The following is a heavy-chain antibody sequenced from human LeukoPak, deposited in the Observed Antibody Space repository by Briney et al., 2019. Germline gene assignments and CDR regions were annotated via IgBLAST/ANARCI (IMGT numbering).Heavy chain of an antibody. V-gene: IGHV4-34*01. D-gene: IGHD2/OR15-2a*01. CDR3: ARLIDGVLSYFDY. CDR2: INHSGST. J-gene: IGHJ4*02. CDR1: GGSFSGYY. Sequence: PSETLSLTCAVYGGSFSGYYWSWIRQPPGKGLEWIGEINHSGSTNYNPSLKGRVTISLDTSKNQFSLSLSSVTAADTAVYYCARLIDGVLSYFDYWGQGTLVTVSS.